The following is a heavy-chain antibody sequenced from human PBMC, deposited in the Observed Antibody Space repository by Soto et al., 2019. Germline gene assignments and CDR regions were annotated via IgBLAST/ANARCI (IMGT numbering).Heavy chain of an antibody. Sequence: SVKVSCKASGYTFTGYYMHWVRQAPGQGLEWMGGIIPIFGTANYAQKFQGRVTITADESTSTAYMELSSLRSEDTAVYYCARDNYYDSSGYYYGRGVYYGMDVWGQGTTVTVSS. CDR2: IIPIFGTA. CDR1: GYTFTGYY. V-gene: IGHV1-69*13. CDR3: ARDNYYDSSGYYYGRGVYYGMDV. J-gene: IGHJ6*02. D-gene: IGHD3-22*01.